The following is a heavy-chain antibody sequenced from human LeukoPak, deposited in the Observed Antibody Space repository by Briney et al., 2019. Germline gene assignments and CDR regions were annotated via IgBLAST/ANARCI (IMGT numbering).Heavy chain of an antibody. J-gene: IGHJ6*03. Sequence: GGSLRLSCAASGFTFSDYYMSWIRQAPGKGLEWVSYISISVSTIYYAASVKRRFTISRDNAKNSLYLQMNSLRAEDTAVCYCARLGGNSGYYYYYMDVWGKGTTVTVSS. CDR2: ISISVSTI. D-gene: IGHD4-23*01. V-gene: IGHV3-11*01. CDR1: GFTFSDYY. CDR3: ARLGGNSGYYYYYMDV.